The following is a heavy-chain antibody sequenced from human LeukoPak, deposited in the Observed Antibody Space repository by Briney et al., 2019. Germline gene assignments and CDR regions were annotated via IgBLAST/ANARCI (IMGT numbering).Heavy chain of an antibody. D-gene: IGHD3-10*01. V-gene: IGHV3-13*01. CDR1: GFDFSSYD. J-gene: IGHJ6*02. CDR2: IGTAGDT. CDR3: ARVLWFGGGVGGMDV. Sequence: PGGSLRLSCAASGFDFSSYDMHWVRQATGKGLEWVSGIGTAGDTYYPGSVKGRFTISRENARNSLYLQMNSLRVGDTAVYYCARVLWFGGGVGGMDVWGQGTTVTASS.